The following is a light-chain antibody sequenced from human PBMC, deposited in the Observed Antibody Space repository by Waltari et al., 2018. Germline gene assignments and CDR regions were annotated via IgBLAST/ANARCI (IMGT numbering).Light chain of an antibody. V-gene: IGKV3-15*01. Sequence: DIVLTQSPVTLSVSPGERATLSCRASQSVNSDLAWYQQKPGQPPGLLMYDASTRATDIPARFSGSGSGTEFTLTISSLQSDDFAVYYCQQYKSWPPLTFGGGTKVEIK. CDR3: QQYKSWPPLT. CDR2: DAS. J-gene: IGKJ4*01. CDR1: QSVNSD.